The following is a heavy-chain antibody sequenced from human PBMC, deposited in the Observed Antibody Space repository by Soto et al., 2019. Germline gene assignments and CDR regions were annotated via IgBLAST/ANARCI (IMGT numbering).Heavy chain of an antibody. V-gene: IGHV5-51*01. J-gene: IGHJ4*02. D-gene: IGHD6-19*01. Sequence: GESLKISCKGSGYSFTSYWIGWVRQMPGKGLEWMGIIYPGDSDTRYSPSFQGQVTISADKSISTAYLQWSSLKASDTAMYYCAAAPRGGIAVAGTYFDYWGQGTLVTVSS. CDR2: IYPGDSDT. CDR1: GYSFTSYW. CDR3: AAAPRGGIAVAGTYFDY.